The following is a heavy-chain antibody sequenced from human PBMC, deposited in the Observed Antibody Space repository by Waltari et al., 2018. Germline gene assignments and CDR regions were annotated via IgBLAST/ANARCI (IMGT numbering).Heavy chain of an antibody. CDR1: GFTIGGFW. Sequence: EAQLVQSGGGLVQPGGSLTLSCAASGFTIGGFWMTWIRQAPGQGLQWVAHIGTDGSDKYYVDSVKGRFTISRDNAENSLLLQMSSLRVEDTALYYCVGWNDPINSWGQGTLVAVSS. V-gene: IGHV3-7*01. CDR3: VGWNDPINS. D-gene: IGHD1-1*01. J-gene: IGHJ4*02. CDR2: IGTDGSDK.